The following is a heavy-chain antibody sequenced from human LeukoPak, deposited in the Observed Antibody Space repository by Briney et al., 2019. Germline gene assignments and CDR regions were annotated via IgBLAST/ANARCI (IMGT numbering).Heavy chain of an antibody. CDR3: ARDGGLHTNFDY. J-gene: IGHJ4*02. V-gene: IGHV3-48*03. CDR1: GFTFSSYE. Sequence: GGSLRLSCAASGFTFSSYEMNWVRQAPGKGLEWVSYISSSGSTIYYADSVKGRFTISRDNAKNSLYPQMNSLRAEDTAVYYCARDGGLHTNFDYWGQGTLVTVSS. D-gene: IGHD2-15*01. CDR2: ISSSGSTI.